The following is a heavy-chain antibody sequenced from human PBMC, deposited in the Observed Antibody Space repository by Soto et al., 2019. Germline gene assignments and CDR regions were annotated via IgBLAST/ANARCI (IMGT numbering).Heavy chain of an antibody. CDR1: GFTFSSYG. V-gene: IGHV3-30*03. CDR3: GRCSSTSCHLGSDY. CDR2: ISYDGSNK. Sequence: QVQLVESGGGVVQPGRSLRLSCVASGFTFSSYGIHWVRQAPGKGLEWVAVISYDGSNKYYADSVKGRFTISRDSSKNTLYLQMNSLRAADTAVYYCGRCSSTSCHLGSDYWGQGTLVTVSS. J-gene: IGHJ4*02. D-gene: IGHD2-2*01.